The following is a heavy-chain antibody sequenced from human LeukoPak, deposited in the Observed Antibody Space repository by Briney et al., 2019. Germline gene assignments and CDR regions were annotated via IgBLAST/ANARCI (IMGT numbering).Heavy chain of an antibody. D-gene: IGHD1-1*01. J-gene: IGHJ6*04. CDR3: ARRGRRHYYYGMDV. CDR1: GYTFTSYG. Sequence: ASVKVSCKASGYTFTSYGISWVRQAPGQGLGWMGWISAHNGNTNYAQKLQGRVTMTTDTSTSTAYMELRSLRSDDTAVYYCARRGRRHYYYGMDVWGKGTTVTVSS. V-gene: IGHV1-18*04. CDR2: ISAHNGNT.